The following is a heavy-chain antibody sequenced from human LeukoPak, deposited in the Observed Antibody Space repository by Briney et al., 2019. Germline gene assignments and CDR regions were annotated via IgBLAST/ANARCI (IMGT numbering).Heavy chain of an antibody. J-gene: IGHJ3*02. Sequence: SETLSLTCTVSGGSISSYYWSWIRQPPGKGLEWIGYIYYSGSTNYNPSLKSRVTISVDTSKNQFSLKLSSATAADTAVYYCARVLDLSKRGLDAFDIWGQGTMVTVSS. CDR2: IYYSGST. CDR1: GGSISSYY. V-gene: IGHV4-59*01. D-gene: IGHD3-16*01. CDR3: ARVLDLSKRGLDAFDI.